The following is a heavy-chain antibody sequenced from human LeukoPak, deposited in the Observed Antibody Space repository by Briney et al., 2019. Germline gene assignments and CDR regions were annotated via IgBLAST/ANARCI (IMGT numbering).Heavy chain of an antibody. D-gene: IGHD6-13*01. Sequence: GASVKVSCKASGYTFTSYGISWVRQAPGQGLEWMGWISAYNGNTNYAQKLQGRVTMTTDTSTSTAYMELRSLRSDDTAVYYCARSVQFSSSWYAGGVRYLSWFDPRGQGTLVTVSS. CDR2: ISAYNGNT. J-gene: IGHJ5*02. CDR3: ARSVQFSSSWYAGGVRYLSWFDP. CDR1: GYTFTSYG. V-gene: IGHV1-18*01.